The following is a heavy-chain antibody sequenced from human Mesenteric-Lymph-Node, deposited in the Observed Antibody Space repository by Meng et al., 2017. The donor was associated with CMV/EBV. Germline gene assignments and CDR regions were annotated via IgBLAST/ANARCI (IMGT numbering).Heavy chain of an antibody. CDR1: GFTVSINY. CDR3: ARQVTRGDFEAT. D-gene: IGHD2-21*02. V-gene: IGHV3-53*04. Sequence: SCAASGFTVSINYMSWVRQAPGKGLAWVSVIYSGGSTYYADSVKGRFTISRHNPKNTLYLQMNSLRAEDTAVYYCARQVTRGDFEATWGQGTLVTVSS. J-gene: IGHJ5*02. CDR2: IYSGGST.